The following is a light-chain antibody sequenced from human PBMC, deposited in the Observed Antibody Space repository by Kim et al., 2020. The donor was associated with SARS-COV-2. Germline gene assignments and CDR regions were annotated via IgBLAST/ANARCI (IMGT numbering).Light chain of an antibody. CDR2: YDS. CDR3: QVWDSGSDHVV. CDR1: NIGRKG. V-gene: IGLV3-21*04. Sequence: AHRKTDRKNSGGDNIGRKGVPWYQRKPGRAPVLGIYYDSDRPSGIPERFSGSNSGKAATRTISRVEAGDEADYYCQVWDSGSDHVVFGGGTQRTVL. J-gene: IGLJ2*01.